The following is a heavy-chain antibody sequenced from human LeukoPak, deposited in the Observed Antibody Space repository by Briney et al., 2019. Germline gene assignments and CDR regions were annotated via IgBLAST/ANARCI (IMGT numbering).Heavy chain of an antibody. J-gene: IGHJ3*02. V-gene: IGHV3-66*01. CDR1: GFTVSSNY. D-gene: IGHD3-22*01. CDR3: ASYYDSSGSQANDAFDI. Sequence: GGSLRLSCAASGFTVSSNYMCWVGQAPGKGLEWVSVIYSGGSTYYADSVKGRFTISRDNSKNTLYLQMNSLRAEDTAVYYCASYYDSSGSQANDAFDIWGQGTMVTVSS. CDR2: IYSGGST.